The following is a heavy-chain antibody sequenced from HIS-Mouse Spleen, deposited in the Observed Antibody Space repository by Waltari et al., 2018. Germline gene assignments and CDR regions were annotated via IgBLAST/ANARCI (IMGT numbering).Heavy chain of an antibody. Sequence: GVVQPGRSLRLSCAASGFTFSSYAMHWVRQAPGKGLEWVAVISYDGSNKYYADSVKGRFTISRDNSKNTLYLQMNSLRAEDTAVYYCARGGWNYDAFDIWGQGTMVTVSS. V-gene: IGHV3-30-3*01. CDR2: ISYDGSNK. D-gene: IGHD1-7*01. CDR1: GFTFSSYA. J-gene: IGHJ3*02. CDR3: ARGGWNYDAFDI.